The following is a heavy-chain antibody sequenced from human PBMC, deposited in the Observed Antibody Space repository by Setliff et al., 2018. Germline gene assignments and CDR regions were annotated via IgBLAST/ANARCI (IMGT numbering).Heavy chain of an antibody. CDR1: GYTLTELS. J-gene: IGHJ3*02. Sequence: GASVKVSCKVSGYTLTELSMHWVRQAPGKGLEWMGGFDPEDGETIYAQKFQGRVTMTEDTSTDTAYMEPSSLRSEDTAVYYCARDSFFGDDYYDSSGSSHAFDIWGQGTMVTVSS. D-gene: IGHD3-22*01. V-gene: IGHV1-24*01. CDR2: FDPEDGET. CDR3: ARDSFFGDDYYDSSGSSHAFDI.